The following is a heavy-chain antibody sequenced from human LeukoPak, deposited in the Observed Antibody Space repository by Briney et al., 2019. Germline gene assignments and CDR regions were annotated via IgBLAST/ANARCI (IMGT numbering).Heavy chain of an antibody. CDR1: GYTFTGYY. Sequence: GASVKVSCKASGYTFTGYYMHWVRQAPGQGLEWMGRINPNSGGTNYAQKFQGRVTMTRDTSISTAYMELSRLRSDDTAVYYCDAMVGTDGSSSDYWGQGTLVTVSS. J-gene: IGHJ4*02. CDR3: DAMVGTDGSSSDY. CDR2: INPNSGGT. D-gene: IGHD6-6*01. V-gene: IGHV1-2*06.